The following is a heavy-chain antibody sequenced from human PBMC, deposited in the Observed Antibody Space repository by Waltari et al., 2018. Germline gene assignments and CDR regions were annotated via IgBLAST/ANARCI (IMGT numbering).Heavy chain of an antibody. CDR2: YDPESGET. Sequence: QVQLVQSGAEVRKPGASVKVSCKVSGNILSDISMHWVRQAPGKGLGWMGGYDPESGETIYAQTFQGRVSMTEDTSTETAYMDLSSLTSGDTAVYYCVTGRNEYSNHYYYYGMDVWGQGTTVTVSS. D-gene: IGHD4-4*01. J-gene: IGHJ6*02. V-gene: IGHV1-24*01. CDR3: VTGRNEYSNHYYYYGMDV. CDR1: GNILSDIS.